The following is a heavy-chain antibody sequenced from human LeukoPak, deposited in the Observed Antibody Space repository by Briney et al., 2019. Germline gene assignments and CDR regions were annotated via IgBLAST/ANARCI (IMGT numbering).Heavy chain of an antibody. V-gene: IGHV3-11*01. CDR2: ISSSGSTI. CDR1: GFAFSDYY. D-gene: IGHD3-3*01. J-gene: IGHJ4*02. CDR3: ARSPNFWSGHYLRTFDY. Sequence: GGSLRLSCAASGFAFSDYYMSWIRQAPGKGLEWVSYISSSGSTIYYADSVKGRFTISRDNAKNSLYLQMNSLRAEDTAVYYCARSPNFWSGHYLRTFDYWGQGTLVTVSS.